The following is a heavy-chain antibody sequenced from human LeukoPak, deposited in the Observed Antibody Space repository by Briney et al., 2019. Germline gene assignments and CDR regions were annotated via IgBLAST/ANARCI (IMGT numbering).Heavy chain of an antibody. CDR3: ARTKPLAAAGGAFDI. CDR2: MYSSGST. CDR1: GGSISSGGYY. Sequence: SETLSLTCTVSGGSISSGGYYWSWIRQHPGKGLEWIAYMYSSGSTYYNPSLRGRITISLDTSKTQFSLKLTSLTAADTAVYHCARTKPLAAAGGAFDIWGQGTTVSVSS. D-gene: IGHD6-13*01. V-gene: IGHV4-31*03. J-gene: IGHJ3*02.